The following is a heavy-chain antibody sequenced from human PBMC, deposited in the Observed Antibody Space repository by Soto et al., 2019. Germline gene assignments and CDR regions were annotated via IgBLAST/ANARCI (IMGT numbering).Heavy chain of an antibody. V-gene: IGHV1-69*01. CDR3: ARDVQLNYYDGTYSYYDMDV. CDR1: GVTFSSYA. D-gene: IGHD3-16*01. J-gene: IGHJ6*01. Sequence: YVKCYCQSHGVTFSSYAISWARRSPGQGLAWLGGIIPIFGTTNYAQKFQGRVTITADDSTSTAYMDLYSLRSEDTAVYYCARDVQLNYYDGTYSYYDMDVWGQGTTVPESS. CDR2: IIPIFGTT.